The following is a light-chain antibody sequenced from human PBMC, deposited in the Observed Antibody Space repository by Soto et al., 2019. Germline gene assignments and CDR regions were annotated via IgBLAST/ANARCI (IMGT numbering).Light chain of an antibody. Sequence: PGERATLSCSASQSVINNWLAWYQQKPGQAPRLLIYSASSRPGGIPDKFSGSGSGTDFTLTINRLEPEDFAVYYCQQYGTSPYTFAQGTKLEI. J-gene: IGKJ2*01. CDR3: QQYGTSPYT. CDR2: SAS. CDR1: QSVINNW. V-gene: IGKV3-20*01.